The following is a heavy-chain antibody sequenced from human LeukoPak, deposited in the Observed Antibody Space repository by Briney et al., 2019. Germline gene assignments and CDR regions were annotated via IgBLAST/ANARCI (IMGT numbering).Heavy chain of an antibody. Sequence: SETLSLTCTVSGGSISSYYWSWIRQPPGKGLEWIGYIYYSGSTNYNPSLKSRVTISLDTSKNQFSLKLSSVTTADTAVYYCARQNIAVAGRGGLDPWGQGTLVTVSS. V-gene: IGHV4-59*01. D-gene: IGHD6-19*01. CDR2: IYYSGST. J-gene: IGHJ5*02. CDR1: GGSISSYY. CDR3: ARQNIAVAGRGGLDP.